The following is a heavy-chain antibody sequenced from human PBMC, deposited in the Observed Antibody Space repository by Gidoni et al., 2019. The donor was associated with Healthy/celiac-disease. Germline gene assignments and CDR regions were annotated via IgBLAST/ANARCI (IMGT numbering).Heavy chain of an antibody. J-gene: IGHJ6*03. Sequence: VQLVQSGAEVKKPGASVTVSCKASGYTFTSYAMHWVRQAPGQRLEWMGWINAGNGNTKYSQKFQGRVTITRDTSASTAYMELSSLRSEDTAVYYCARGLLRYYYYMDVWGKGTTVTVSS. CDR2: INAGNGNT. CDR1: GYTFTSYA. CDR3: ARGLLRYYYYMDV. D-gene: IGHD1-26*01. V-gene: IGHV1-3*01.